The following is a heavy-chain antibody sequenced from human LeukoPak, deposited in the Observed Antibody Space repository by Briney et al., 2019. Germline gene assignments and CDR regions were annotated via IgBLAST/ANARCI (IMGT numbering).Heavy chain of an antibody. CDR1: GYTFTSYD. Sequence: GAPVKVSCKASGYTFTSYDINWVRQAKGQGLEWMGWMNPNSDNTGYAQKFQGRVTMTRNTSISTAYMELSSLRSEDTAVYYCARGNTNYYDSTDYWGQGTLVTVSS. J-gene: IGHJ4*02. CDR2: MNPNSDNT. D-gene: IGHD3-22*01. V-gene: IGHV1-8*01. CDR3: ARGNTNYYDSTDY.